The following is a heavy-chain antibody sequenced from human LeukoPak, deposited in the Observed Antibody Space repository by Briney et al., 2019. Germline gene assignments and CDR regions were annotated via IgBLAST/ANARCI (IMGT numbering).Heavy chain of an antibody. J-gene: IGHJ3*02. V-gene: IGHV3-48*01. D-gene: IGHD3-3*01. CDR3: ARSFGVVVDI. CDR1: GFTFSSYS. Sequence: PGGSLRLSCAASGFTFSSYSMNWVRQAPGKGLEWVSYISTSSSAIYYADSVKGRFTISRDNAKNSLFLQMNSLRAEDTAVYYCARSFGVVVDIWGQGTMVTVSS. CDR2: ISTSSSAI.